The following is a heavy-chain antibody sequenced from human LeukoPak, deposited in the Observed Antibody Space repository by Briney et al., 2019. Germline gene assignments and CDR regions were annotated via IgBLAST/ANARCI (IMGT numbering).Heavy chain of an antibody. CDR2: IYLGDSDT. CDR3: ARVGPRMPMSLFDI. Sequence: GESLKISCKGSGDSFTSYWIGWVRQMPWKGLEWMGIIYLGDSDTRYSPSFQGQVTISADKSISTAYLQWSSLKASDTAMYYWARVGPRMPMSLFDIGAKGTGATVS. V-gene: IGHV5-51*01. D-gene: IGHD1-26*01. J-gene: IGHJ3*02. CDR1: GDSFTSYW.